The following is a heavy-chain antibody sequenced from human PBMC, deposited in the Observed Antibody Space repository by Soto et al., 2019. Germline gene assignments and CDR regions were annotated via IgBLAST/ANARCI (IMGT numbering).Heavy chain of an antibody. Sequence: QVRLVQSGAEVKKPGASVKVSCKASGYTFTSYDINWVRQATGQGLEWMGWMNPNSGNTGYAQKFQGRVTMTRNTSISTAYMELSSLRSEDTAVYYCARGPGSWYYYYMDVWGKGATVTGSS. CDR3: ARGPGSWYYYYMDV. J-gene: IGHJ6*03. V-gene: IGHV1-8*01. D-gene: IGHD6-13*01. CDR1: GYTFTSYD. CDR2: MNPNSGNT.